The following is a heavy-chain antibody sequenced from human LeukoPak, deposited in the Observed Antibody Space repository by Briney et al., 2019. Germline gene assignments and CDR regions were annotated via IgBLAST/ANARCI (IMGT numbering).Heavy chain of an antibody. CDR1: GGSISSSSYY. J-gene: IGHJ4*02. Sequence: PSETLSLTCTVSGGSISSSSYYWGWIRQPPGKGLEWIGGIYYSGSTYYNPSLKSRVTISVDTSKNQLSLKLSSVTAADTAVYYCARAYSSGWYGVEFFDYWGQGTLVTVSS. CDR2: IYYSGST. CDR3: ARAYSSGWYGVEFFDY. D-gene: IGHD6-19*01. V-gene: IGHV4-39*01.